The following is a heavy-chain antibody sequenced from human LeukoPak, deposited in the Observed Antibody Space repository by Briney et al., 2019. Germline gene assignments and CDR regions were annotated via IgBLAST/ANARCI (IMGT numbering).Heavy chain of an antibody. Sequence: GGSLRLSCAASGFTFSNYWMHWVRQAPGKGLEWVSRIDNDGSNTRYADSVKGRFIISRDNAKNTLYLQMNSLRAEDTAVYYCVRDDNGGAEDYWGLGTLVTVSS. J-gene: IGHJ4*02. CDR3: VRDDNGGAEDY. D-gene: IGHD4/OR15-4a*01. CDR1: GFTFSNYW. CDR2: IDNDGSNT. V-gene: IGHV3-74*01.